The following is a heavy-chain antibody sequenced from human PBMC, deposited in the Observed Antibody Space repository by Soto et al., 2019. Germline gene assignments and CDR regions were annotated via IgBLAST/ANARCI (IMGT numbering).Heavy chain of an antibody. J-gene: IGHJ5*02. CDR3: ASDRIAVAGTCWFDP. CDR2: IIPIFGTA. V-gene: IGHV1-69*13. CDR1: GGTFSSYA. D-gene: IGHD6-19*01. Sequence: LVKVSCKASGGTFSSYAISWVRQAPGQGLEWMGGIIPIFGTANYAQKFQGRVTITADESTSTAYMELSSLRSEDTAVYYCASDRIAVAGTCWFDPWGQGTLVTDS.